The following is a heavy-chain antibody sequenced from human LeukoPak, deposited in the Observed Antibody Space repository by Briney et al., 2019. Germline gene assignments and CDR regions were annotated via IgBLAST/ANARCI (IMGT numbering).Heavy chain of an antibody. V-gene: IGHV3-33*01. J-gene: IGHJ5*02. CDR1: GFTFSSYG. CDR2: IWYDGSNK. D-gene: IGHD3-22*01. CDR3: ATDFYDST. Sequence: GGSLRLSCAASGFTFSSYGMHWVRQAPGKGLEWVALIWYDGSNKYYADSVKGRFTISRDNSKNTLYLQMNSLRAEDTAVYYCATDFYDSTWGQGTLVTASS.